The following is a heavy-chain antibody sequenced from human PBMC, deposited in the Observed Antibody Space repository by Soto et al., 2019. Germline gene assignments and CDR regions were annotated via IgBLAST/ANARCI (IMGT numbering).Heavy chain of an antibody. V-gene: IGHV1-69*02. CDR1: GGTFSSYT. J-gene: IGHJ3*02. Sequence: QVQLVQSGAEVKKPGSSVKVSCKDSGGTFSSYTISWVRQAPGQGLEWMGRIIPILGIANYAQKFQGRVTITADKSTSTAYMELSSLRSEDTAVYYCARSDRSYDYGVASGHAFDIWGHGTMVTVSS. CDR2: IIPILGIA. D-gene: IGHD4-17*01. CDR3: ARSDRSYDYGVASGHAFDI.